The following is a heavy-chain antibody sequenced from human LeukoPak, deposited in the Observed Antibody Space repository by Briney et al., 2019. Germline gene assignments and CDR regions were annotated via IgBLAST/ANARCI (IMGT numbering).Heavy chain of an antibody. D-gene: IGHD3-16*01. Sequence: GGSLRLSCAASGFTFDDYTMHWVRQAPGKGLEWVSLISWDGGSTYYADSVKGRFTISRDNAKNSLFLQMNSLRAEDTAMYYCARDISWGLSNYYYYMDVWGKGTTVTISS. CDR1: GFTFDDYT. CDR2: ISWDGGST. CDR3: ARDISWGLSNYYYYMDV. J-gene: IGHJ6*03. V-gene: IGHV3-43*01.